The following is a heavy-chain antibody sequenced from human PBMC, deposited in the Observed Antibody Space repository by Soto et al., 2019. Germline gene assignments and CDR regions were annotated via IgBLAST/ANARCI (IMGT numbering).Heavy chain of an antibody. CDR1: GFTFSTYA. J-gene: IGHJ4*02. V-gene: IGHV3-23*01. D-gene: IGHD2-8*01. CDR3: AKDRQPDGLWPFDH. CDR2: LFGNGGGI. Sequence: EVQLLESGGGLVQPGGSLRLSCAASGFTFSTYAMSWVGQAPGKGLEWVSGLFGNGGGISYGDSVKCRFTISRDNSNNMLYLQMHSLRVEDTAVYYCAKDRQPDGLWPFDHWGQGTLVTVSS.